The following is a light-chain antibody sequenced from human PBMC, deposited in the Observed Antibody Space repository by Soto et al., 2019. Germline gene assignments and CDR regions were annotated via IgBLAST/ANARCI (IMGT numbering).Light chain of an antibody. CDR2: DAT. V-gene: IGKV1-5*01. CDR1: QSISNW. Sequence: DITVSHSLSTLSASIRHRLNIXGKTSQSISNWLAWYQQKQGKAPKVLIWDATTLHRGVPSRFSGSRSGTEFTLTISSLQPDDFATYYCQQYNGYSTWTFGQGTKVDNK. CDR3: QQYNGYSTWT. J-gene: IGKJ1*01.